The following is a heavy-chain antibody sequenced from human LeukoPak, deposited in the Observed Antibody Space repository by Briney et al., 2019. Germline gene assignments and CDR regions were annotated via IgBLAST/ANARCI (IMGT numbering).Heavy chain of an antibody. J-gene: IGHJ4*02. D-gene: IGHD1-1*01. V-gene: IGHV3-13*01. CDR3: ARVAKERVGGIYYFDY. CDR1: GFTFSGYD. Sequence: PGGSLRLSCAASGFTFSGYDMHWVRQATGKGLEWVSAIGTAGDTYCTGSVEGRFTISRENAKNSLYLQMNSLRAGDTAVYYCARVAKERVGGIYYFDYWGQGTLVTVSS. CDR2: IGTAGDT.